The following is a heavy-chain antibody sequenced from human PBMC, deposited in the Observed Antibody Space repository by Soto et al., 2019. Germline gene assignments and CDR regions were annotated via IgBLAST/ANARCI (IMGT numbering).Heavy chain of an antibody. J-gene: IGHJ4*02. CDR2: IIPIFGTA. Sequence: QVQLVQSGAEVKKPGSSVKVSCKASGGTFSSYAISWVRQAPGQGLEWMGGIIPIFGTANYAQKFQGRVTITADESTSTAYIELSSLRSEDTAVYYCARGTAPVSIVYSSGWYRFDYWGQGTLVTVSS. D-gene: IGHD6-19*01. CDR3: ARGTAPVSIVYSSGWYRFDY. V-gene: IGHV1-69*01. CDR1: GGTFSSYA.